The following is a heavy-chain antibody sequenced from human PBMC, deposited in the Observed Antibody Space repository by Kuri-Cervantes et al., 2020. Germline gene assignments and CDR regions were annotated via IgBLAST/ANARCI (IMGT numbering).Heavy chain of an antibody. CDR1: GGSFSGYY. D-gene: IGHD1-1*01. Sequence: ESLKISCAVYGGSFSGYYWSWIRQPPGKGLEWIGEINHSGSTNYNPSLKSRVTISMDTSRNQFSLKLSSVTAADTAVYYCARGERLGNYYYMDVWGEGTTVTVSS. J-gene: IGHJ6*03. CDR2: INHSGST. V-gene: IGHV4-34*01. CDR3: ARGERLGNYYYMDV.